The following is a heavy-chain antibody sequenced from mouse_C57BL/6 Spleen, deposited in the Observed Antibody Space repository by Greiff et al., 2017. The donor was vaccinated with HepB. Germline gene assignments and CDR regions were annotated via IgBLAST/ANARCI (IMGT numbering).Heavy chain of an antibody. CDR1: GYTFTSYW. CDR3: ARGGYYDYFCFAY. Sequence: VQLQQSGAELVKPGASVKMSCKASGYTFTSYWITWVKQRPGQGLEWIGDIYPGSGSTNYNEKFKSKTTLTVDTSSSTAYMQRSSLTSEDSAVYYCARGGYYDYFCFAYWGQGTLVTVSA. D-gene: IGHD2-4*01. J-gene: IGHJ3*01. CDR2: IYPGSGST. V-gene: IGHV1-55*01.